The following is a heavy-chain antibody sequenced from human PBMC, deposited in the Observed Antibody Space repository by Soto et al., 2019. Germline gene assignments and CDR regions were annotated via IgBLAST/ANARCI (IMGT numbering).Heavy chain of an antibody. CDR1: GFTFNSYT. Sequence: GGSLRLSCAASGFTFNSYTMNWVRQAPGKGLEWVSSISSSSSYIYYADSVKGRFTISRDNAKNSLYLQMNSLRAEDTALYYCAREDGYSYGTIDYWGQGILVTVSS. V-gene: IGHV3-21*01. CDR3: AREDGYSYGTIDY. D-gene: IGHD5-18*01. CDR2: ISSSSSYI. J-gene: IGHJ4*02.